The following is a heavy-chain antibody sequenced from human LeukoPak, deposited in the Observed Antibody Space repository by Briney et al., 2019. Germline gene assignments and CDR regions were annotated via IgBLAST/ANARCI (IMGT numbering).Heavy chain of an antibody. CDR3: AKVDTAVNGVFLDYYMDV. J-gene: IGHJ6*03. CDR1: GFTFSSYA. Sequence: PGGSLRLSCAASGFTFSSYAMSWVRQAPGKGLEWVSAISGSGGSTYYADSVKGRFTISRDNSKNTLYLQMNSLRAEDTAVYYCAKVDTAVNGVFLDYYMDVWGKGTTVTVSS. D-gene: IGHD5-18*01. V-gene: IGHV3-23*01. CDR2: ISGSGGST.